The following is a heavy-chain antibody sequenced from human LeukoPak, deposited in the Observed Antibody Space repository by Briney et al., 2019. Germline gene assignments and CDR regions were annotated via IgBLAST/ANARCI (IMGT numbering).Heavy chain of an antibody. Sequence: SETRSLTCTVSGGSISSSSYYWGWIRQPPGKGLEWIGSSYYSGSTYYNPSLKSRVTISVDTSKNQFSLKLSSVTAADTAVYYCARDGEMATIENYFGYWGQGTLVTVSS. D-gene: IGHD5-24*01. CDR3: ARDGEMATIENYFGY. CDR2: SYYSGST. V-gene: IGHV4-39*07. J-gene: IGHJ4*02. CDR1: GGSISSSSYY.